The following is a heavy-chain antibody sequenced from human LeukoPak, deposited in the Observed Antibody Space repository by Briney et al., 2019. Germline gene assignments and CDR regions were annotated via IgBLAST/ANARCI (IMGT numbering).Heavy chain of an antibody. CDR2: INHSGST. CDR1: GGSFSGYY. V-gene: IGHV4-34*01. D-gene: IGHD3-16*02. J-gene: IGHJ4*02. Sequence: SETLSLTCAVYGGSFSGYYWSWIRQPPGKGLEWIGEINHSGSTNYNPSLKSRVTISVDTSKNQFSLKLSSVTAADTAVYYCARRAKYDYVWGSYRSPFDYWGQGTLVTVSS. CDR3: ARRAKYDYVWGSYRSPFDY.